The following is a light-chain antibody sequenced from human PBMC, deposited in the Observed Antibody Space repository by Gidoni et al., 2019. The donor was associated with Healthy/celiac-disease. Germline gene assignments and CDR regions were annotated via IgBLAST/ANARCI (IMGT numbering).Light chain of an antibody. CDR1: QSVSSSY. CDR2: GAS. CDR3: QQYGSSPLT. J-gene: IGKJ4*01. Sequence: DIVLTQSPGTRSLSPGERATLPCRASQSVSSSYLAWYQQKPGQAPRLLIYGASSRATGIPDRFSGSGSGTDFTLTISRLEPEDFAVYYCQQYGSSPLTFGGGTKVEIK. V-gene: IGKV3-20*01.